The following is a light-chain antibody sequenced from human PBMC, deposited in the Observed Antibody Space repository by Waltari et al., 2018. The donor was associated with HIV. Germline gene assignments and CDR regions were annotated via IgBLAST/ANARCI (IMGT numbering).Light chain of an antibody. CDR3: QQYDNLPMYT. J-gene: IGKJ2*01. Sequence: DIQMTQSPSSLSASVGDRVTITCQASQDISNFLNWYQQKPGKAPKLLIYDASNLETGVPSKCSGGGAGTDFTFTISSLQPEDIATYYCQQYDNLPMYTFGQGTKLEI. CDR2: DAS. V-gene: IGKV1-33*01. CDR1: QDISNF.